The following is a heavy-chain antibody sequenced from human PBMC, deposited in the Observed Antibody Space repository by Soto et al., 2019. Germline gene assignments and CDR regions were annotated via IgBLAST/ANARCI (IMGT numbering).Heavy chain of an antibody. V-gene: IGHV3-23*01. D-gene: IGHD3-10*01. CDR1: GFTFSSYS. CDR2: FRTGGDDGTT. J-gene: IGHJ4*02. CDR3: AKKVHSGPGSQYFDY. Sequence: PGGSLRLSCAASGFTFSSYSMSWVRQAPGKGLEWVSGFRTGGDDGTTYYADSVKGRFTISRDNSKNTLFLQMNSLRVEDTAIYYCAKKVHSGPGSQYFDYWGQGTLVTVSS.